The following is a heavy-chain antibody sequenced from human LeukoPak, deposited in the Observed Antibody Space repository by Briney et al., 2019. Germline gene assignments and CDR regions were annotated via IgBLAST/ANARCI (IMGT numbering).Heavy chain of an antibody. CDR1: GYTCTSYG. CDR2: ISAYNGST. V-gene: IGHV1-18*01. Sequence: ASVKVFCKASGYTCTSYGISWVRQAPGQGLEWMGWISAYNGSTNYAQKLQGRVTMTTDTSTSTAYMELRSLRSDDQAMYYCARDRPGAAAGDYWGQGTLVTVSS. CDR3: ARDRPGAAAGDY. J-gene: IGHJ4*02. D-gene: IGHD6-13*01.